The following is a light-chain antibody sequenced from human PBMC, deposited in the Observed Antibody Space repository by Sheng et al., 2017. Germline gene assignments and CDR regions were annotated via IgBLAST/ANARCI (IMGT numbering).Light chain of an antibody. CDR2: DTS. CDR1: QSVTTK. V-gene: IGKV3D-15*01. J-gene: IGKJ2*01. CDR3: QQYNNWPDT. Sequence: VMTQSPATLSVSPGERVSLSCRASQSVTTKLAWYQQKSGQAPRLLIYDTSTRATDIPARFSGGGSGTEFTLTIGNLQSDDSAIYYCQQYNNWPDTFGQGTKLEIK.